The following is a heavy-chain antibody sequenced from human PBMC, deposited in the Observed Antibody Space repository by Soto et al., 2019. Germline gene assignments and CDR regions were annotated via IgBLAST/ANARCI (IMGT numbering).Heavy chain of an antibody. Sequence: GGSLRLSCAASGFTFSSYGMHWVRQAPGKGLEWVAVISYDGSNKYYADSVKGRFTISRDNSKNTLYLQMNSLRAEDTAVYYCARDPGGSGWSDYYYGMDVWGQGTTVTVSS. CDR1: GFTFSSYG. J-gene: IGHJ6*02. V-gene: IGHV3-30*03. CDR2: ISYDGSNK. CDR3: ARDPGGSGWSDYYYGMDV. D-gene: IGHD6-19*01.